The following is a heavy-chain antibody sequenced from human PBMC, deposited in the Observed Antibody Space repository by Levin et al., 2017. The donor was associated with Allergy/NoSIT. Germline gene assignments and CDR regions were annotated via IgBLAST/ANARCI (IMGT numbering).Heavy chain of an antibody. J-gene: IGHJ4*01. Sequence: GGSLRLSCAASGFTFINYAIHWVRQAPGKGLEWVALMSYDGGKKYYADSVKGRFTISRDNSKNTLYLQMDSLRAEDTAVYYCARGLQLWSDHEDHWGHGTLVTVSS. CDR3: ARGLQLWSDHEDH. D-gene: IGHD3-10*01. CDR1: GFTFINYA. CDR2: MSYDGGKK. V-gene: IGHV3-30-3*01.